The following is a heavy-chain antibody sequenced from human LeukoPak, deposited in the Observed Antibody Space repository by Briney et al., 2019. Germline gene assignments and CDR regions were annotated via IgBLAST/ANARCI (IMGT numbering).Heavy chain of an antibody. CDR1: GGSISPYY. D-gene: IGHD3-22*01. CDR2: IYYSGQT. V-gene: IGHV4-59*01. J-gene: IGHJ3*01. Sequence: SGTLSLTCTVSGGSISPYYWSWIRQPPGKGLEWIGYIYYSGQTNYNPSLKSRVTISVDTSKNQFSLKLRSVTAADTALYYCAREITNHSDSSSRKDAFDVWGEGTMVTVSS. CDR3: AREITNHSDSSSRKDAFDV.